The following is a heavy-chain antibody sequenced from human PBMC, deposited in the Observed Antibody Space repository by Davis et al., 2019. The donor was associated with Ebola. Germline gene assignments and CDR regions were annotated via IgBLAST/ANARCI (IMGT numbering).Heavy chain of an antibody. V-gene: IGHV4-39*01. CDR1: GGSIISSSSY. CDR2: IYYSGIT. D-gene: IGHD2-2*01. Sequence: MPGGSLRLSCTVSGGSIISSSSYWGWIRQPPRKGLEWIGSIYYSGITYYNPSLKSRVTISVDTSKNQFSLKLSSVTAADTAVYYCARKPARWENWFDPWGQGTLVTVSS. CDR3: ARKPARWENWFDP. J-gene: IGHJ5*02.